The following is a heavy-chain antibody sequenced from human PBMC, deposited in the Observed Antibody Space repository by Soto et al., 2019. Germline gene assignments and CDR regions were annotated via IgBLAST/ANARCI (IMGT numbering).Heavy chain of an antibody. CDR2: ISYDGSNK. CDR1: GFTFSSYA. J-gene: IGHJ4*02. Sequence: PGGSLRLSCAASGFTFSSYAMHWVRQAPGKGLEWVAVISYDGSNKYYADSVKGRFTISRDNSKNTLYLQMNSLRAEDTAVYYCARDPDYCDSSGPFDYWGQGTLVTVSS. CDR3: ARDPDYCDSSGPFDY. D-gene: IGHD3-22*01. V-gene: IGHV3-30-3*01.